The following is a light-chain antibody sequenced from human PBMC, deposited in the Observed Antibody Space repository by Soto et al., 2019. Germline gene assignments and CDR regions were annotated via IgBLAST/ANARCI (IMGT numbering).Light chain of an antibody. CDR2: RNN. V-gene: IGLV1-47*01. J-gene: IGLJ1*01. CDR3: AAWDDRLRGLYV. Sequence: QSALAQPPSASGTPGQRVTISCSGSSSNIGSNYVYWYQQLPGTAPKLLIYRNNQRPSGVPDRFSGSKSGTSASLAISGLRSEDEADYYCAAWDDRLRGLYVFGTGTKVTVL. CDR1: SSNIGSNY.